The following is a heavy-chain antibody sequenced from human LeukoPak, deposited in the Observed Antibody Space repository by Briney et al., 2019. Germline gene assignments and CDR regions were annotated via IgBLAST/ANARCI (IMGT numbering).Heavy chain of an antibody. V-gene: IGHV1-2*02. Sequence: ASVKVSCKASGYTFTGYYMHWVQQAPGQGLEWMGWINPNSGGTNYAQKFQGRVTMTRDTSISTAYMELSRLRSDDTAVYYCARYQARYYYYMDVWGKGTTVTVSS. CDR1: GYTFTGYY. D-gene: IGHD5-12*01. CDR3: ARYQARYYYYMDV. CDR2: INPNSGGT. J-gene: IGHJ6*03.